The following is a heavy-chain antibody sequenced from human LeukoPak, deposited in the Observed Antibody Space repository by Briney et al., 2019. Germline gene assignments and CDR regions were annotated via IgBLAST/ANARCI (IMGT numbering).Heavy chain of an antibody. D-gene: IGHD3-22*01. CDR1: GFTFDDYA. Sequence: PGRSLRLSCAASGFTFDDYAMHWVRQAPGKGLEWVSGISWNSGSIGYADSVKGRFTISRDNAKNSLYLQMNSLRAEDTALYYCAKEGPYYDSSGYYLDYWGQGTLVTASS. V-gene: IGHV3-9*01. CDR3: AKEGPYYDSSGYYLDY. CDR2: ISWNSGSI. J-gene: IGHJ4*02.